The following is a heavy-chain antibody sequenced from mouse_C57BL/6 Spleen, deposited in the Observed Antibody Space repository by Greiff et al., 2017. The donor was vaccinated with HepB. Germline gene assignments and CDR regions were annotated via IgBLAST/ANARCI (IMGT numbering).Heavy chain of an antibody. Sequence: QVQLKESGAELVRPGASVTLSCKASGYTFTDYEMHWVKQTPVHGLEWIGAIDPETGGTAYNQKFKGKAILTADKSSSTAYMELRSLTSEDSAVYYCTPLRPGAYWGQGTLVTVSA. V-gene: IGHV1-15*01. CDR3: TPLRPGAY. D-gene: IGHD2-4*01. CDR2: IDPETGGT. J-gene: IGHJ3*01. CDR1: GYTFTDYE.